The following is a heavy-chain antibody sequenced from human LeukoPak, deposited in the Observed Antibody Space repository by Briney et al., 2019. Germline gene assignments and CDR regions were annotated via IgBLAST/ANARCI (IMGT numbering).Heavy chain of an antibody. D-gene: IGHD2-2*01. CDR2: ISSSSSYI. V-gene: IGHV3-21*01. J-gene: IGHJ4*02. Sequence: GGSLRLSCAASGFTFSSYSTKCVRQAPGKGLEWVSSISSSSSYIYYADSVKGRFTISRDNAKNSLYLQMNSLRAEDTAMYYCARRAYCGSTSCAFDYCGQGTLVTASS. CDR3: ARRAYCGSTSCAFDY. CDR1: GFTFSSYS.